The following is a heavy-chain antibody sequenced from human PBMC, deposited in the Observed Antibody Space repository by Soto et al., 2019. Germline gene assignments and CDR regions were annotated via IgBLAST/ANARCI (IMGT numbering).Heavy chain of an antibody. Sequence: PSETLSLTCTVTGDSISSRSYYWGWIRQPPGKGLEWIGSIYYSGSTYNNPSLRSRVSMSIDTSKDQFSLKLKSVTAADTAVYYCAREDGYSEGGFDYWGQGTLVTVSS. D-gene: IGHD2-15*01. CDR3: AREDGYSEGGFDY. J-gene: IGHJ4*02. V-gene: IGHV4-39*02. CDR2: IYYSGST. CDR1: GDSISSRSYY.